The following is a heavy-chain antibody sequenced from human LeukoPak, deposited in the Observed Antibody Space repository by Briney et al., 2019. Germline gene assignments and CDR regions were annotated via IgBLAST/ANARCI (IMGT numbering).Heavy chain of an antibody. Sequence: GGSLRLSCVASGFTFSTYAMTWVRQAPGKGLEWVSVISGSGRSGTNYADSVKGRFTISRDNSKNTLYLQMNSLRVEDTAIYYCARAPGGGNWNWGQGTLVTVSS. J-gene: IGHJ4*02. CDR3: ARAPGGGNWN. CDR2: ISGSGRSGT. CDR1: GFTFSTYA. V-gene: IGHV3-23*01. D-gene: IGHD1-20*01.